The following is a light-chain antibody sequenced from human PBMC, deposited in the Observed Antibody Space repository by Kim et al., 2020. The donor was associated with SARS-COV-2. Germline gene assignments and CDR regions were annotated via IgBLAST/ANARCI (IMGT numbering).Light chain of an antibody. V-gene: IGKV1-8*01. CDR1: QDISTY. CDR3: QQYYSHPPT. J-gene: IGKJ4*01. Sequence: SASTGDRVTITCRASQDISTYLAWYQQKPGKAPNLLIYAASTLQSGVPSRFSGSGSGTDFTLTISCLQSEDFATYYCQQYYSHPPTFGGGTKLEI. CDR2: AAS.